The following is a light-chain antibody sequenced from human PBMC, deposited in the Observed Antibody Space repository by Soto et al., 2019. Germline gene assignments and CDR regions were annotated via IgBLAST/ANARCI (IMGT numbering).Light chain of an antibody. CDR2: KAS. CDR1: QTISSW. J-gene: IGKJ1*01. V-gene: IGKV1-5*03. CDR3: QHYNSYSEA. Sequence: DIQMTQSPSTLSGSVGDRVTITCRASQTISSWLAWYQQKQGKAPKLLIYKASTLKSGVPSRFSASGSGTEVTITISSLQPDDGETYDCQHYNSYSEAFGQGTKVDI.